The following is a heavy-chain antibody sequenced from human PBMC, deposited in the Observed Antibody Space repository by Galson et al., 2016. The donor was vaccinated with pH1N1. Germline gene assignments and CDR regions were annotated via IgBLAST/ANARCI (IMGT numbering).Heavy chain of an antibody. CDR2: IYLGGSLI. J-gene: IGHJ3*02. V-gene: IGHV5-51*01. Sequence: QSGAEVKKPGESLKISCKGSGYRFPSSWIGWVRQMPGKGLEWMGIIYLGGSLIRYRPSFQGQVTISADKSVNIVYLEWVSLKASDTAMYYCARQNDYGDYRGDAFDIWGQGTMVNVSS. CDR1: GYRFPSSW. D-gene: IGHD4-17*01. CDR3: ARQNDYGDYRGDAFDI.